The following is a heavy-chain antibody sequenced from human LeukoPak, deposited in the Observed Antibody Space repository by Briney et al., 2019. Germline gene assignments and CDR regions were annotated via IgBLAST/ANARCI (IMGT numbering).Heavy chain of an antibody. Sequence: PGGSLRLSCAASGFTFSNYWMSWVRQAPGKGLEWVSAISGDGRDIFYADAVKGRFTISRDNSKNTLYLQMNSLRAEDTAVYYCARDRSPGNFDYWGQGTLVTVSS. CDR3: ARDRSPGNFDY. J-gene: IGHJ4*02. D-gene: IGHD3-10*01. CDR1: GFTFSNYW. V-gene: IGHV3-23*01. CDR2: ISGDGRDI.